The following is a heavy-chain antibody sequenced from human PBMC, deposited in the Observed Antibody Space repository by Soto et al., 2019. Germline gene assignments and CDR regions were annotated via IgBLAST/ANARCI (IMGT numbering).Heavy chain of an antibody. J-gene: IGHJ6*02. CDR1: GYTFTSYG. V-gene: IGHV1-18*01. D-gene: IGHD1-1*01. CDR3: ARDGDYNLKVSYYGMDV. CDR2: ISAYNGNT. Sequence: ASVKVSCKASGYTFTSYGISWVRQAPGQGLEWMGWISAYNGNTNYAQKLQGRVTMTTDTSTSTAYMELRSLRSDDTAVYYCARDGDYNLKVSYYGMDVWGQGTTVTVSS.